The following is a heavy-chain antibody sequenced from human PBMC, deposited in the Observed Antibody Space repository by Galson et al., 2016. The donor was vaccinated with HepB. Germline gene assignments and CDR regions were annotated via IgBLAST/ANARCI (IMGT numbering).Heavy chain of an antibody. CDR3: VRGGSGTYYYYGMDV. CDR1: GFTFSDAA. Sequence: SVKVSCKASGFTFSDAAMQWVRQARGQRLEWIGWIVVGNGNTIYAQKFQERVTITSDMSTSTAYMELSSLRSEDTAVYYCVRGGSGTYYYYGMDVWGQGTTVTVSS. D-gene: IGHD1-26*01. V-gene: IGHV1-58*02. J-gene: IGHJ6*02. CDR2: IVVGNGNT.